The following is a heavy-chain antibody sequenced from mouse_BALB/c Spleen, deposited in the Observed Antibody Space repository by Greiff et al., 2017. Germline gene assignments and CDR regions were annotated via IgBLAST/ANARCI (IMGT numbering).Heavy chain of an antibody. V-gene: IGHV5-6*01. J-gene: IGHJ4*01. D-gene: IGHD2-1*01. CDR1: GFSFSSYG. Sequence: EVQLVESGGDLVTPGGSLKLSCAASGFSFSSYGMSWVRQTPDKRLEWVATISSGGSYTYYPDSVKGRFTISRDNAKNTLYLQMSSLKSEDTAMYYCARHGNYEYYYAMDYWGQGTSVTVSS. CDR3: ARHGNYEYYYAMDY. CDR2: ISSGGSYT.